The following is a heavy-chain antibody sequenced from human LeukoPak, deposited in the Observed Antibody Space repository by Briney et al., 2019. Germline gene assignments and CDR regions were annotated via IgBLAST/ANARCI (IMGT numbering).Heavy chain of an antibody. J-gene: IGHJ4*02. D-gene: IGHD6-6*01. CDR1: GFTFSSYG. Sequence: GGPLRLSCAASGFTFSSYGMHWVRQAPGKGLEWVAFIRYDGSNKYYADSVKGRFTISRDNSKNTLYLQMNSLRAEDTAVYYCAKDEGSSGPYYFDYWGQGCSVTVSS. V-gene: IGHV3-30*02. CDR2: IRYDGSNK. CDR3: AKDEGSSGPYYFDY.